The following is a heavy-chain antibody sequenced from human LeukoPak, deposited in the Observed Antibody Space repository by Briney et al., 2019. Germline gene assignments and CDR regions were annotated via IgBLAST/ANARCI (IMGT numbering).Heavy chain of an antibody. J-gene: IGHJ3*02. V-gene: IGHV3-20*01. Sequence: GGSLRLSCAASGFTFDDYGMSWVRQAPGKGLEWVSGINWNGGSTGYADSVKGRFTISRDNAKNSLYLQMNSLRAADTALYHCARGSYYDYHAFDIWGQGTMVTVSS. D-gene: IGHD3-22*01. CDR3: ARGSYYDYHAFDI. CDR1: GFTFDDYG. CDR2: INWNGGST.